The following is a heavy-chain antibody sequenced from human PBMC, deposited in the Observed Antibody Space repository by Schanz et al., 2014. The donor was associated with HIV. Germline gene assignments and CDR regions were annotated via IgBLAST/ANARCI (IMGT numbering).Heavy chain of an antibody. D-gene: IGHD3-22*01. Sequence: VQLLESGGGLEQPGGSLRLSCAASGFNFNNYAMTWVRQAPGKGLEWVAVISYDGTNKKFADSVKGRFTISRDNSKNTLYLQMKSLRPEDTAVYYCAKDRNQYDSRYIGKGNYYYYYGMDVWGQGTTVTVSS. CDR1: GFNFNNYA. V-gene: IGHV3-30*18. J-gene: IGHJ6*02. CDR2: ISYDGTNK. CDR3: AKDRNQYDSRYIGKGNYYYYYGMDV.